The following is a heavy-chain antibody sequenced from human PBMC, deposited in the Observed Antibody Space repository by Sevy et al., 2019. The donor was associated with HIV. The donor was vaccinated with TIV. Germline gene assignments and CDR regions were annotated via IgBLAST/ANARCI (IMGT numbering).Heavy chain of an antibody. CDR3: ARANEYYDFWSGYTTGYFDY. CDR2: ISYDGSNK. CDR1: GFTFSSYA. J-gene: IGHJ4*02. Sequence: GGSLRLSCAASGFTFSSYAMHGVRQAPGKGLEWVAVISYDGSNKYYADSVKGRFTISRDNSKNTLYLQMNSLRAEDTAVYYCARANEYYDFWSGYTTGYFDYWGQGTLVTVSS. V-gene: IGHV3-30-3*01. D-gene: IGHD3-3*01.